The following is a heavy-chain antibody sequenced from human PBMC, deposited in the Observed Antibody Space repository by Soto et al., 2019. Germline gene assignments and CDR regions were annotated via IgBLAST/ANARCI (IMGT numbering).Heavy chain of an antibody. J-gene: IGHJ6*02. Sequence: GGSLRLSCAAPGFTVSSNYMSWVRQAPGKGLEWVSVIYSGGSTYYADSVKGRFTISRDNSKNTLYLQMNSLRAEDTAVYYCARTYDFWSGYYDYYGMDVWGQGTTVTVSS. CDR3: ARTYDFWSGYYDYYGMDV. D-gene: IGHD3-3*01. CDR2: IYSGGST. CDR1: GFTVSSNY. V-gene: IGHV3-53*01.